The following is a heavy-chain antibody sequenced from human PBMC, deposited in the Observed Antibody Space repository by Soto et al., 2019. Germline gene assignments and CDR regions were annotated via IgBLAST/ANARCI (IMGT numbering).Heavy chain of an antibody. V-gene: IGHV1-18*01. D-gene: IGHD1-1*01. Sequence: QVQLVQSGAEEKKPGASVKVSCKASGYTFTNYATHWVRQAPGQGLEWMGWISAHNGNTNYAQKLQGRVTVTRDTSTSTAYMELRSLRSDDTAVYYCARGRYGDYWGQGALVTVSS. CDR2: ISAHNGNT. CDR3: ARGRYGDY. J-gene: IGHJ4*02. CDR1: GYTFTNYA.